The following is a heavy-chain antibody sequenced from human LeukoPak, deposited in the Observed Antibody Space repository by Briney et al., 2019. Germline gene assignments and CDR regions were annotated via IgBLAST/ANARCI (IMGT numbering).Heavy chain of an antibody. CDR1: GYTFTSYA. Sequence: SVKVSCKASGYTFTSYAISWVRQAPGQGLEWMGRIIPILGIANYAQKFQGRVTITADKSTSTAYMELSSLRAEDTAVYYCAKDLDDSSGYYAPWGQGTLVTVSS. CDR3: AKDLDDSSGYYAP. CDR2: IIPILGIA. D-gene: IGHD3-22*01. J-gene: IGHJ4*02. V-gene: IGHV1-69*04.